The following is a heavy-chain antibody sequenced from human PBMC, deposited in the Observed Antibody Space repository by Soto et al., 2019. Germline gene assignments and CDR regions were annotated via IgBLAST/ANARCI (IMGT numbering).Heavy chain of an antibody. CDR3: ARGFGSFYYMDV. CDR2: IGTAGDT. D-gene: IGHD3-10*01. V-gene: IGHV3-13*01. CDR1: GFTLSSYD. J-gene: IGHJ6*03. Sequence: GGSLRLSCAASGFTLSSYDMHWVRQAPGRGMEWVSVIGTAGDTSYRGSVKGRFTISREKANNSLYLQMNSLLAGDTAVYYCARGFGSFYYMDVWGKGTTVTVSS.